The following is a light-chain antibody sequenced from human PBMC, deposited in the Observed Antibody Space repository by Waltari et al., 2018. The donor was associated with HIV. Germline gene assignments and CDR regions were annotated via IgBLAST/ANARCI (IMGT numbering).Light chain of an antibody. CDR2: GAS. CDR3: QQYKSYWT. J-gene: IGKJ1*01. V-gene: IGKV1-5*03. CDR1: QGISSW. Sequence: DFQMTQSPSLLSASTGNRLPMTFRASQGISSWLAWYQQKPGKAPKLLIYGASTLESGVPSRFSGSGSGTEFTLTISRLQPDDFATYYCQQYKSYWTFGQGTKVDIK.